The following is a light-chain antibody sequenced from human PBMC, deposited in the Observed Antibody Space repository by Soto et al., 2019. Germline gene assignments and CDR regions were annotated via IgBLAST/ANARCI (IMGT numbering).Light chain of an antibody. CDR1: SSDIGGYDF. J-gene: IGLJ2*01. V-gene: IGLV2-14*01. CDR3: TSYASSSTHVV. CDR2: DVN. Sequence: QSALTQPASVSGSPGQSITLSCTGTSSDIGGYDFVSWYQRYPGKAPKLIIYDVNNRPSGVSNRFSGSKSANTASLTISGLQVEDEADYYCTSYASSSTHVVFGGGTKLTVL.